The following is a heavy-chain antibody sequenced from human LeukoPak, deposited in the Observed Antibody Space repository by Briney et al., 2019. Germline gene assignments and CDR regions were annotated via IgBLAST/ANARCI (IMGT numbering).Heavy chain of an antibody. Sequence: GGSLRLSCAASGFTFSSYSMNWVRQAPGKGLEWVSSISSSSSYIYYADSVKGRFTISRDNAKNSLYLQMNSLREEDTAVYYCAKNGAVAGTCDYWGQGILVTVSS. CDR2: ISSSSSYI. V-gene: IGHV3-21*01. J-gene: IGHJ4*02. D-gene: IGHD6-19*01. CDR3: AKNGAVAGTCDY. CDR1: GFTFSSYS.